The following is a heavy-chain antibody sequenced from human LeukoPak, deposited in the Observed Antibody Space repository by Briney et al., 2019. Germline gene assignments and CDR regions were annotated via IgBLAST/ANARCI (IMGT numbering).Heavy chain of an antibody. CDR1: GYTFTGYY. CDR3: ARERTLTSCYDY. J-gene: IGHJ4*02. V-gene: IGHV1-2*02. Sequence: VASVKVSFKASGYTFTGYYMHWVRQAPGQGLEWMGWINPNSGGTNYAQKFQGRVTMTRDTSISPAYMELSRLRSDDTAVYYCARERTLTSCYDYWGQGTLVTVSS. D-gene: IGHD2-15*01. CDR2: INPNSGGT.